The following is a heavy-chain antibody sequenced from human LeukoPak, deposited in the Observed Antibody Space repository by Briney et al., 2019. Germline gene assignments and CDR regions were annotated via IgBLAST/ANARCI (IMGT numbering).Heavy chain of an antibody. CDR3: ARIYCSSTSCNGEGFDP. CDR1: GGSISSSSYY. J-gene: IGHJ5*02. Sequence: SETLSLTCTVSGGSISSSSYYWGWIRHPPGKGLEWIGSIYYSGSTYYYPSLKSRVTISVDTSKNQFSLKLSSVTAADTAVYYCARIYCSSTSCNGEGFDPWGQGTLVTVSS. D-gene: IGHD2-2*01. V-gene: IGHV4-39*01. CDR2: IYYSGST.